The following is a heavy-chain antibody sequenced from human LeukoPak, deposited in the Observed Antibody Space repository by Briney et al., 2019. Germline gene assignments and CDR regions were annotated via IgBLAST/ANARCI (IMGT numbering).Heavy chain of an antibody. CDR2: ISSSGSTI. J-gene: IGHJ5*02. Sequence: GGSLRLSCVASGFTFSSYEMNWVRQAPGKGLEWVSYISSSGSTIYYADSVKGRFTISRDNAKNSLYLQMNSLRAEDTAVYYCARDSYYGSGSYWGIRSNNWFDPWGQGTLVTVSS. D-gene: IGHD3-10*01. CDR1: GFTFSSYE. CDR3: ARDSYYGSGSYWGIRSNNWFDP. V-gene: IGHV3-48*03.